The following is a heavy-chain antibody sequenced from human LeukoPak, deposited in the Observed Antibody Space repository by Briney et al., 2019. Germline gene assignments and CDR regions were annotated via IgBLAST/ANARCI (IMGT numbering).Heavy chain of an antibody. V-gene: IGHV4-34*01. J-gene: IGHJ5*02. CDR3: ARHRRAAAANDDNWFDP. Sequence: PSETLSLTCAVYGGSFSGYYWSWIRQPPGKGLEWIGEINHSGSTNYNPSLKSRVTISVDTSKNQFSLKLSSVTAADTAVYYCARHRRAAAANDDNWFDPWGQGTLVTVSS. CDR2: INHSGST. D-gene: IGHD6-13*01. CDR1: GGSFSGYY.